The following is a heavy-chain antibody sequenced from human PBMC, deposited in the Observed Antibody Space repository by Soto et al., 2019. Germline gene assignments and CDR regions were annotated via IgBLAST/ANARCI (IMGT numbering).Heavy chain of an antibody. D-gene: IGHD3-10*01. CDR3: ARERYYYGSGDY. CDR1: GFTFSSYW. CDR2: IKEDGSEK. J-gene: IGHJ4*02. Sequence: PASGFTFSSYWMSWVRQAPGKGLEWAANIKEDGSEKNYVDSVKGQFTISRDNAKNSLYLQMNSLRAEDTAVYYCARERYYYGSGDYWGQGTLVTVSS. V-gene: IGHV3-7*01.